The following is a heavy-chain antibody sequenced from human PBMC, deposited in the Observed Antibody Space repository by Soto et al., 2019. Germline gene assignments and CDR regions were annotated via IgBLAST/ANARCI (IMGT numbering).Heavy chain of an antibody. V-gene: IGHV3-30*04. CDR1: GFTFRNYA. Sequence: GGSLRLSCAASGFTFRNYAIHWVRQAPGKGLEWVAVISRDGSHKYYLDSVKGRFTISRDNSKDTVNLLMNSLRDDDSAMYYCARSRNSAVADSFDFWGQGTLVTASS. CDR2: ISRDGSHK. CDR3: ARSRNSAVADSFDF. D-gene: IGHD1-26*01. J-gene: IGHJ4*02.